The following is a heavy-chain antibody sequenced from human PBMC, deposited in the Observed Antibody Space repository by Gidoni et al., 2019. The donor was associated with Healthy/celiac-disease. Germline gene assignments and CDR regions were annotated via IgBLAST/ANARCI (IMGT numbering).Heavy chain of an antibody. J-gene: IGHJ2*01. CDR3: AKEVFPSSTVTKRKNWYFDL. Sequence: QVQLVEPGGGVVPPGRSLRLSCAASGFTFRINGMHWVRQAPGKGLEWVAVISHDGSNKYYADAVKGRFTISRDNSKNTLYLQMNSLRAEDTAVYYCAKEVFPSSTVTKRKNWYFDLWGRGTLVTVSS. CDR1: GFTFRING. V-gene: IGHV3-30*18. D-gene: IGHD4-17*01. CDR2: ISHDGSNK.